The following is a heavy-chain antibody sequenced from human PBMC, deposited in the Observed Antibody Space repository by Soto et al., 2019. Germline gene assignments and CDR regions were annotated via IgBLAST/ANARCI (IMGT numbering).Heavy chain of an antibody. CDR1: GGTFSSYT. J-gene: IGHJ6*03. CDR3: AAIAARPGESESFGYYCYYMDV. CDR2: IIPILGIA. V-gene: IGHV1-69*02. D-gene: IGHD6-6*01. Sequence: EASVKVSCKASGGTFSSYTISWVRQAPGQGLEWMGRIIPILGIANYAQKFQGRVTITADKSTSTAYMELSSLRSEDTAVYYCAAIAARPGESESFGYYCYYMDVWGKGTTVTVSS.